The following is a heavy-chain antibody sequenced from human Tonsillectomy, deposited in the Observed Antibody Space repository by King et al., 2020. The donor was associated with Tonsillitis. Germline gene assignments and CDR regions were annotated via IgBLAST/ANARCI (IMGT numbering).Heavy chain of an antibody. CDR3: ASPHWGKESLVPY. CDR1: GFTFSSYA. Sequence: VQLVESGGGVVQPGRSLRLSCAASGFTFSSYAMHWVRQAPGKGLEWVAVISYDGSNKYYADSVKGRFTISRDNSKNTLYLQMNSLRAEDTAVYYCASPHWGKESLVPYWGQGTLVTVSS. CDR2: ISYDGSNK. V-gene: IGHV3-30-3*01. D-gene: IGHD6-19*01. J-gene: IGHJ4*02.